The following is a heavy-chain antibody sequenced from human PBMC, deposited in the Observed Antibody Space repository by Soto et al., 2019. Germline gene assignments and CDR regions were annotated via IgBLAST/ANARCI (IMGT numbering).Heavy chain of an antibody. CDR1: GGTCSSYS. CDR2: IIPIFGTA. CDR3: ARDGGRHSGGIDY. Sequence: QVQLVQSGAAVKKPGSSVKVSCKASGGTCSSYSINWVRQAPGQGLEWMGEIIPIFGTANYAQKFQGRVTITADESTSTAYMELSSLRSEDTAVYYCARDGGRHSGGIDYWGQGTLVTVSS. D-gene: IGHD1-26*01. V-gene: IGHV1-69*01. J-gene: IGHJ4*02.